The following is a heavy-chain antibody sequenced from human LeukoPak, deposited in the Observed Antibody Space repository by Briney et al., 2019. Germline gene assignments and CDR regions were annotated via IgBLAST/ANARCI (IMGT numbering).Heavy chain of an antibody. D-gene: IGHD3-22*01. Sequence: SVKVSCKASGGTLSSYAISWVRQAPGQGLEWMGGIIPIFGTANYARKFQGRVTITADESTSTAYMELSSLRSEDTAVYYCAAYYYDSSGSYWGQGTLVTVSS. V-gene: IGHV1-69*01. CDR2: IIPIFGTA. J-gene: IGHJ4*02. CDR3: AAYYYDSSGSY. CDR1: GGTLSSYA.